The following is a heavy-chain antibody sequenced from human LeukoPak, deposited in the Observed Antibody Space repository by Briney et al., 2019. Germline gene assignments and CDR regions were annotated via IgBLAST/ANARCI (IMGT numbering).Heavy chain of an antibody. V-gene: IGHV1-46*01. Sequence: GASVKIACKSFGFTFTNYLLHWVRQAPGQGLEWVGRIAPSVDTTNYAQKFRGRVTMPRDTSTSTVYMELSSLRSDDTAIYYCVREESGGYFDYWGQGTLVTVSS. D-gene: IGHD2-8*02. CDR1: GFTFTNYL. J-gene: IGHJ4*02. CDR3: VREESGGYFDY. CDR2: IAPSVDTT.